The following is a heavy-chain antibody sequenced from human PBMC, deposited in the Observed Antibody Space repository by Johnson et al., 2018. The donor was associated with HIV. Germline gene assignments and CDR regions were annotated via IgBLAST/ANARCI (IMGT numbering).Heavy chain of an antibody. D-gene: IGHD2-21*02. J-gene: IGHJ3*02. CDR3: AKDQYCGGDCYPDAFDI. V-gene: IGHV3-30*02. CDR1: GFTFSSYG. CDR2: IRYDGSNK. Sequence: QVQLVESGGGVVQPGRSLRLSCAASGFTFSSYGMHWVRQAPGKGLEWVAFIRYDGSNKYYADSVKGRFTISRDNSKNTLYLQMNSLRAEDTAVYYCAKDQYCGGDCYPDAFDIWGQGTMVTVSS.